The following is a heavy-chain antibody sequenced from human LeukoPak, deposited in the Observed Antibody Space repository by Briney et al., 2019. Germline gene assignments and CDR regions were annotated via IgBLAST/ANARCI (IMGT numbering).Heavy chain of an antibody. Sequence: GGSLRLSCAASGFTFSSYAMHWVRQAPGKGLEWVSSISGSSDNTYYADSVKGRFTISRDNSKDTLYLQMNSLRAEDTAVYFCVKVFRTIPVAGTTFYYFYMDVWGEGTTVTVSS. CDR3: VKVFRTIPVAGTTFYYFYMDV. CDR2: ISGSSDNT. CDR1: GFTFSSYA. J-gene: IGHJ6*03. V-gene: IGHV3-23*01. D-gene: IGHD6-19*01.